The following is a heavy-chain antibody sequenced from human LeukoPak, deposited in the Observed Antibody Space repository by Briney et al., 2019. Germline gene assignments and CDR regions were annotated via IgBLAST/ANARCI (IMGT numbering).Heavy chain of an antibody. CDR3: AKDNYGDYVSLFDY. CDR2: ISYDGSNK. Sequence: AGGSLRLSCAASGFIFSDYGVHWVRQAPGKGLEWVAVISYDGSNKYYADSVKGRFTISRDNSKNTLYLQMNSLRAEDTAVYYCAKDNYGDYVSLFDYWGQGTLVTVSS. J-gene: IGHJ4*02. V-gene: IGHV3-30*18. CDR1: GFIFSDYG. D-gene: IGHD4-17*01.